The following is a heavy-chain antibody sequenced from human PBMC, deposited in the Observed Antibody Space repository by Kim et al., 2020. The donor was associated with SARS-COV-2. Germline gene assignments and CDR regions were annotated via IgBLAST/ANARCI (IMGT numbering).Heavy chain of an antibody. V-gene: IGHV4-31*03. Sequence: SETLSLTCTVSGASVSTADYFWSWNRQRPGKGLEWIGYIHYSGNTQYNPSLKSRASISIDTSKNHFSLTLSSVTVADTAVYYCAREMKGDISYGMDVWGQGTTVAV. J-gene: IGHJ6*02. CDR2: IHYSGNT. D-gene: IGHD1-26*01. CDR3: AREMKGDISYGMDV. CDR1: GASVSTADYF.